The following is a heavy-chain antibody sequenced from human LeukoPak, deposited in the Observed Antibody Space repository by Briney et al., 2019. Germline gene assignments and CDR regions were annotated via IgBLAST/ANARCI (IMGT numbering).Heavy chain of an antibody. J-gene: IGHJ5*02. V-gene: IGHV4-30-4*07. Sequence: SETLSLTCAVSGVAISRDGYAWNWIRQPPGKGLEWIAYIYHSGTTYYNSSLKSRATISVDTYKNQFSLKLSSVTAADTAVYYCVRGRYSSGWFKDKNWFDPWGQGIPVTVSS. CDR3: VRGRYSSGWFKDKNWFDP. CDR1: GVAISRDGYA. D-gene: IGHD6-19*01. CDR2: IYHSGTT.